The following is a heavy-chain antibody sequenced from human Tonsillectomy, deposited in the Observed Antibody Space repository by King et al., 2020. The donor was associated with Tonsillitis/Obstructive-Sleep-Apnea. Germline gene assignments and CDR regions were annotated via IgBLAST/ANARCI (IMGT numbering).Heavy chain of an antibody. J-gene: IGHJ3*02. CDR1: GFTLRSYA. D-gene: IGHD4-17*01. Sequence: VQLVESGGGVVQPGRSLRLSCVASGFTLRSYAMHWVRQAPGKGLEWVAVISYDGNDKYYAESGKDRITISRDTSKNTLFLELNSLRAEDSAVYFCAEDSRAGDYADSVVWGAFDIWGQGTVVAVSS. CDR2: ISYDGNDK. CDR3: AEDSRAGDYADSVVWGAFDI. V-gene: IGHV3-30*01.